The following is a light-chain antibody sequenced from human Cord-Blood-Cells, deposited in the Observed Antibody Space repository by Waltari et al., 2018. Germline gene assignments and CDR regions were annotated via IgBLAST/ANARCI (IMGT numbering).Light chain of an antibody. CDR3: QQYNNWQT. CDR2: GAS. CDR1: QSVSSN. J-gene: IGKJ2*01. V-gene: IGKV3-15*01. Sequence: EIVMTQSPATLSVSPGERATLSCRTNQSVSSNLAWYQQKPGQATRLLFYGASTRATGIPARFSGSGSGTDFPLTISRLQSEVFAVYYCQQYNNWQTFGQGTKLEIK.